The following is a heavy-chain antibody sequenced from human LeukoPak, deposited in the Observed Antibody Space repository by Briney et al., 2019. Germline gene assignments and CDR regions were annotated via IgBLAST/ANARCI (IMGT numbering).Heavy chain of an antibody. D-gene: IGHD3-10*01. Sequence: PGGSLRLSCAASGFTFNNYGMHWVRPAPGKGLEWVAFIRNNGNKQNYADSVKGRFTISRDNSKNTLYLQMNSLKGDDTAVYYCAKDSAFYYIDVWGKGTTVIISS. V-gene: IGHV3-30*02. J-gene: IGHJ6*03. CDR1: GFTFNNYG. CDR3: AKDSAFYYIDV. CDR2: IRNNGNKQ.